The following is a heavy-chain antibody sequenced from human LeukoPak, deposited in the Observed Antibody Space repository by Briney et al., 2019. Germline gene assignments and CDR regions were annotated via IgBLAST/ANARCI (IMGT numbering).Heavy chain of an antibody. V-gene: IGHV3-30-3*01. D-gene: IGHD3/OR15-3a*01. CDR2: ISYDGSNK. CDR3: ARDMTGYYTIDY. J-gene: IGHJ4*02. Sequence: QAGGSLRLSCAASGFTFSSYAMHWVRQAPGKGLEWVAVISYDGSNKYYADSVKGRFTISRDNSKNTLYLQMNSLRAEDTAVYYCARDMTGYYTIDYWGQGTLVTVSS. CDR1: GFTFSSYA.